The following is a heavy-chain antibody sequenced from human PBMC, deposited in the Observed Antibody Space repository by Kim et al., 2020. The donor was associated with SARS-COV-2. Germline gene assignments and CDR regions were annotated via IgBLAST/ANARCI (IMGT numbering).Heavy chain of an antibody. CDR2: VYSGGRI. CDR3: ARIRDDAFDV. V-gene: IGHV3-53*04. CDR1: GFNVRTNY. J-gene: IGHJ3*01. D-gene: IGHD4-17*01. Sequence: GGSLRLSCEVSGFNVRTNYMSWVRQAPGKGLEWVSVVYSGGRIFDAESVKGRFVISKHTSNNTLTLQMNSLKTEDTAIYFCARIRDDAFDVWGQGALVIVSS.